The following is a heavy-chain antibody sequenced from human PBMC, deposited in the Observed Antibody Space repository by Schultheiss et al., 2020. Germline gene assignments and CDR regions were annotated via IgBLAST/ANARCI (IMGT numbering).Heavy chain of an antibody. V-gene: IGHV3-53*01. CDR3: ARDRLGPSLVIIGGMDV. CDR2: IYSGGSA. J-gene: IGHJ6*02. CDR1: GFTVSSNY. D-gene: IGHD3-9*01. Sequence: GGSLRLSCAASGFTVSSNYMSWVRQAPGKGLEWVSVIYSGGSAYYADSVKGRFTMSRDSAKNTLFLEMNSLRAEDTAVYYCARDRLGPSLVIIGGMDVWGQGTTVTVSS.